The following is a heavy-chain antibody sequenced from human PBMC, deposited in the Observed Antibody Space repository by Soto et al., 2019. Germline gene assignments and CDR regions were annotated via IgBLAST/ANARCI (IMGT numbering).Heavy chain of an antibody. D-gene: IGHD5-12*01. Sequence: QVQLVQSGAEVKKPGASVKVSCKASGYTFTSYGISWVRQAPGQGLEWMGWISAYNGNTNYAQKLRGKAPMTTTTARSQAYMEWGSLISDDPPVYSCASNMVATSFDYGGRGTLVPVPS. CDR2: ISAYNGNT. CDR3: ASNMVATSFDY. V-gene: IGHV1-18*01. J-gene: IGHJ4*02. CDR1: GYTFTSYG.